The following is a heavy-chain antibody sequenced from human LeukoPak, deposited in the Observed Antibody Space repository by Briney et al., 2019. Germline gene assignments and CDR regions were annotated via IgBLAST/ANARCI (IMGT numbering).Heavy chain of an antibody. CDR3: ARRGPYYYYYYMDV. CDR2: IYHSGST. V-gene: IGHV4-4*02. J-gene: IGHJ6*03. Sequence: PSETLSLTCAVSGGSISSSNWWSWVRQPPGKGLEWIGEIYHSGSTNYNPSLKSRVTISVDTSKNQFSLKLSSVTAADTAVHYCARRGPYYYYYYMDVWGKGTTVTISS. CDR1: GGSISSSNW.